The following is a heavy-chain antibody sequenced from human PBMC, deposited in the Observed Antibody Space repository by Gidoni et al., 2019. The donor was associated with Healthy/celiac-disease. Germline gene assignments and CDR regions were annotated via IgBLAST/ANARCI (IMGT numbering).Heavy chain of an antibody. CDR3: AKTQSSNWGAYYYGMDV. D-gene: IGHD7-27*01. Sequence: GRFTISRDNSKNTLYLQMNSLRAEDTAVYYCAKTQSSNWGAYYYGMDVWGQGTTVTVSS. J-gene: IGHJ6*02. V-gene: IGHV3-23*01.